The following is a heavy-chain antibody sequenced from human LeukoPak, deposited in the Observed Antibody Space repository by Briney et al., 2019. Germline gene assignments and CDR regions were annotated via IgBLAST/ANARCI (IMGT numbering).Heavy chain of an antibody. V-gene: IGHV1-69*13. CDR3: ARTEFIVGAVYYYYGMDV. D-gene: IGHD1-26*01. CDR1: GGTFSSYA. CDR2: IIPIFGTA. J-gene: IGHJ6*02. Sequence: GASVKVSCKASGGTFSSYAVSWVRRAPGQGLEWMGGIIPIFGTANYAQKFQGRVTITADESTSTAYMELSSLRSEDTAVYYCARTEFIVGAVYYYYGMDVWGQGTTVTVSS.